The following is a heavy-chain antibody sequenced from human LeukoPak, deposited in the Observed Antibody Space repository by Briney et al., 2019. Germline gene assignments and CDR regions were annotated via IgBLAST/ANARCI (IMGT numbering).Heavy chain of an antibody. CDR2: IFYSGNT. V-gene: IGHV4-61*01. CDR3: ARTHRLNWFDP. CDR1: GGSVSSNHYY. D-gene: IGHD2-21*02. Sequence: SETLSLTCTVSGGSVSSNHYYWSWIRQPPGRGLEWIAYIFYSGNTNYNPSLKSRVTISVDTSKNQFSLKPSSVTAADTAVYYCARTHRLNWFDPWGQGTLVTVSS. J-gene: IGHJ5*02.